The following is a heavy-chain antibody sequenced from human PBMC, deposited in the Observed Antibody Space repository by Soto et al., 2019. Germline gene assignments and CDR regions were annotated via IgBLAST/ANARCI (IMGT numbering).Heavy chain of an antibody. Sequence: QVQLQESGPGLVKPSQTLSLTCTVSGGSISSGDYYWSWIRQPPGKGLEWIGYIYYSGSTYYNPSLKSRVTTSVDTSKNQFSLKLSSVTAADTAVYYCARGATVTTYVGGYYFDYWGQGTLVTVSS. J-gene: IGHJ4*02. CDR2: IYYSGST. D-gene: IGHD4-17*01. V-gene: IGHV4-30-4*01. CDR3: ARGATVTTYVGGYYFDY. CDR1: GGSISSGDYY.